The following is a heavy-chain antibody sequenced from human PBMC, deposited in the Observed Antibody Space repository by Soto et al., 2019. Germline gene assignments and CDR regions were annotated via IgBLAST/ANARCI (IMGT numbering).Heavy chain of an antibody. J-gene: IGHJ6*02. CDR2: IWYDGSNK. CDR3: ARPYSSSWYSPDYYYYYGMDV. V-gene: IGHV3-33*01. D-gene: IGHD6-13*01. CDR1: GFTFSSYG. Sequence: GGSLRLSCAASGFTFSSYGMHWVRQAPGKGLEWVAVIWYDGSNKYYADSVKGRFTISRDNSKNTLYLQMNSLRAEDTAVYYCARPYSSSWYSPDYYYYYGMDVWGQGTTVTVSS.